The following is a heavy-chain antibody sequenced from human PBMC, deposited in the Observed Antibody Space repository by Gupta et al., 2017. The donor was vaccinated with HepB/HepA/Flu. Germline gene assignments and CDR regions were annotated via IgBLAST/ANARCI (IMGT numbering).Heavy chain of an antibody. CDR2: IYYSGST. J-gene: IGHJ6*03. CDR1: GGSISSSSYY. CDR3: ATELTGTTGMDV. Sequence: QLQLQESGPGLVKPSETLSLTCTVSGGSISSSSYYWGWIRQPPGKGLEWIGSIYYSGSTYYNPSLKSRVTISVDTSKNQFSLKLSSVTAADTAVYYCATELTGTTGMDVWGKGTTVTVSS. V-gene: IGHV4-39*01. D-gene: IGHD1-7*01.